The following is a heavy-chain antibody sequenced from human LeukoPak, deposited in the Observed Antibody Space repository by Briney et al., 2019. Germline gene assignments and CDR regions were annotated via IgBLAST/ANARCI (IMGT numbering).Heavy chain of an antibody. CDR2: ISAYNGNT. V-gene: IGHV1-18*01. CDR1: GYTFTSYG. J-gene: IGHJ6*02. D-gene: IGHD5-12*01. Sequence: GASVKVSCKASGYTFTSYGISWVRQAPGQGLEWMGWISAYNGNTNYAQKLQGRVTMTTDTSTSTAYMELRSLRSDDTAVDYCAREGYSGYDSHYYYGMDVWGQGTTVTVSS. CDR3: AREGYSGYDSHYYYGMDV.